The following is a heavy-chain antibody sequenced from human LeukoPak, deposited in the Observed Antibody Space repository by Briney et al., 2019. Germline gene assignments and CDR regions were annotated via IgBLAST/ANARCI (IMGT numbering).Heavy chain of an antibody. CDR1: GFTFSNYG. D-gene: IGHD3-10*01. CDR2: ISGSGGST. V-gene: IGHV3-23*01. CDR3: AKERATMVRGDWFDP. Sequence: GGSLRLSCAASGFTFSNYGMHWVRQAPGKGLEWVSAISGSGGSTYYADSVKGRFTISRDNSKNTLYLQMNSLRAEDTAVYYCAKERATMVRGDWFDPWGQGTLVTVSS. J-gene: IGHJ5*02.